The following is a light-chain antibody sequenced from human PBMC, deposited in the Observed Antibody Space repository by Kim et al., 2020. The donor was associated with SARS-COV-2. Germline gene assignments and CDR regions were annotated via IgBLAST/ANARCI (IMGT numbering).Light chain of an antibody. CDR1: QSVSNRY. V-gene: IGKV3-20*01. Sequence: SPGERATHSCRASQSVSNRYLAWYQQKPGQAPRLLIYAATTRATGIPDRFSGSGSGTDFTLAISRLEPEDSAVYYCQQYDNLPRTFGQGTKVDIK. CDR2: AAT. J-gene: IGKJ1*01. CDR3: QQYDNLPRT.